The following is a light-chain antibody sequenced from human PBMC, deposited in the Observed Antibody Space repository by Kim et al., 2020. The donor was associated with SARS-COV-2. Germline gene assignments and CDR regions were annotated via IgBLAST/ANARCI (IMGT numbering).Light chain of an antibody. CDR1: QSVSSS. J-gene: IGKJ1*01. Sequence: EIVMTQSPAALSVSPGERATLSCRASQSVSSSLAWYQQKPGQAPRLLIHGASTRTTGIPARFSGSGSGTEFTLTISSLQSEDLALYYCQQYNNWPRTFGQGTKVDIK. V-gene: IGKV3-15*01. CDR2: GAS. CDR3: QQYNNWPRT.